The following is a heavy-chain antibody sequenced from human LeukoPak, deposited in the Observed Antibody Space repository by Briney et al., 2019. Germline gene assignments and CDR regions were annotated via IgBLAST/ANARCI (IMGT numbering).Heavy chain of an antibody. D-gene: IGHD3-9*01. CDR1: GGFISSSSYY. CDR2: IYYSGST. Sequence: SETLSLTCTVSGGFISSSSYYWGWIRQPPGKGLEWIGSIYYSGSTYYNPSLKSRVTISVDTSKNQFSLKLSSVIAADTAVYYCARAELTGPFAPWGQGTLVTVSS. CDR3: ARAELTGPFAP. V-gene: IGHV4-39*07. J-gene: IGHJ5*02.